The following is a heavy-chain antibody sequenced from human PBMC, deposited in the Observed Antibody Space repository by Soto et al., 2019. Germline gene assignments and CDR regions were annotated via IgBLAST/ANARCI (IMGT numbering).Heavy chain of an antibody. V-gene: IGHV3-30-3*01. CDR3: GGGPRGGGVLPSAIFDY. Sequence: GGSLRLSCAASGFTFSSYSMHWVRQAPGKGLEWVAVISYDGSNKYYADSVKGRFTISRDNSKNTLYLQMNSLRAEDTAVYYLGGGPRGGGVLPSAIFDYWGQGTQVTVSS. D-gene: IGHD3-16*01. J-gene: IGHJ4*02. CDR2: ISYDGSNK. CDR1: GFTFSSYS.